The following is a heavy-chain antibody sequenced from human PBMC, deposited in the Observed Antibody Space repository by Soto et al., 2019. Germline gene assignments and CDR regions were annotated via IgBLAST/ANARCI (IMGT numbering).Heavy chain of an antibody. CDR2: INHSGST. CDR1: GGSFSGYY. Sequence: PSETLSLTCAVYGGSFSGYYWSWIRQPPGKGLEWIGEINHSGSTNYNPSLKSRVTISVDTSKNQFSLKLSSVTAADTAVYYCARLGRASMVRARTNYYYYYMDVWGKGTTVTVSS. J-gene: IGHJ6*03. CDR3: ARLGRASMVRARTNYYYYYMDV. V-gene: IGHV4-34*01. D-gene: IGHD3-10*01.